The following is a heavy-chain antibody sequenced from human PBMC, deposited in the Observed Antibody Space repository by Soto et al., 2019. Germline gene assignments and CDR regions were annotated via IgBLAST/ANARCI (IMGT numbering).Heavy chain of an antibody. D-gene: IGHD5-12*01. Sequence: ASVKVSCKASGYTFTSYDINWVRQATGQGLEWMGWMNPNSSNTGYAQKFQGRVTMTRNTSISTAYMELSSLRSEDTAVYYCARGLSGYPQGKRDYYYYYYMDVWGKGTTVTVSS. CDR3: ARGLSGYPQGKRDYYYYYYMDV. CDR1: GYTFTSYD. CDR2: MNPNSSNT. V-gene: IGHV1-8*01. J-gene: IGHJ6*03.